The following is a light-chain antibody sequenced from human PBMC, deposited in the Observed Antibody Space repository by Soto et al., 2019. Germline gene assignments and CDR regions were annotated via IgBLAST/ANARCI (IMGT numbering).Light chain of an antibody. J-gene: IGKJ2*01. Sequence: EIVLTQSPGTLSLSPGERATLSCRASQSVRSNYLAWYQQKPGQAPRLLVYGASSRATGIPDTFSGSGSGTDFTLTISRLEPEDFAVYYCHQYSNSPYTFGQGTKLEIK. V-gene: IGKV3-20*01. CDR1: QSVRSNY. CDR3: HQYSNSPYT. CDR2: GAS.